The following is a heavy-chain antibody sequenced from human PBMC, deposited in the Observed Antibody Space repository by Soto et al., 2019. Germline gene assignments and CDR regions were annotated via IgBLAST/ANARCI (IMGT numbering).Heavy chain of an antibody. J-gene: IGHJ4*02. Sequence: QVQLQESGPGLVKPSQTLSLTCTVSGGSISSGGYYWSWIRQHPGKGLEWIGYIYYSGGTYYNPSLKSRVTISVDTSKNQCSLKLSSVTAADPAVYYCARGGVVGATTDYWGQGTLATVSS. CDR2: IYYSGGT. D-gene: IGHD1-26*01. CDR1: GGSISSGGYY. V-gene: IGHV4-31*03. CDR3: ARGGVVGATTDY.